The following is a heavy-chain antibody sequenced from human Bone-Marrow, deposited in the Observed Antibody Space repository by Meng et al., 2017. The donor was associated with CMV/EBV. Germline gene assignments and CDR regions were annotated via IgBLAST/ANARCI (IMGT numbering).Heavy chain of an antibody. CDR2: IRYDGSNK. CDR3: AKDSSWNGAIDY. J-gene: IGHJ4*02. D-gene: IGHD1-1*01. Sequence: LSLTCAASGFTFSNYGIHWVRQAPGKGLEWVTFIRYDGSNKYYADSVKGRFTISRDNSKNTLYLQMNSLGPEDTAVYHCAKDSSWNGAIDYWGQGTLVTVSS. V-gene: IGHV3-30*02. CDR1: GFTFSNYG.